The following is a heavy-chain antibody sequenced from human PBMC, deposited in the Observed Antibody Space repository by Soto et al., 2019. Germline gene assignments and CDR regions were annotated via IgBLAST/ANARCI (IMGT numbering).Heavy chain of an antibody. D-gene: IGHD3-10*01. J-gene: IGHJ4*02. V-gene: IGHV3-23*01. Sequence: GESLKISCAASGFTFSSYAMSWVRQAPGKGLEWVSAISGSGGSTYYADSVKGRFTISRDNSKNTLYLQMNSLRAEDTAVYYCAKVSYYGSGSYLGYWGQGTLVTVSS. CDR3: AKVSYYGSGSYLGY. CDR2: ISGSGGST. CDR1: GFTFSSYA.